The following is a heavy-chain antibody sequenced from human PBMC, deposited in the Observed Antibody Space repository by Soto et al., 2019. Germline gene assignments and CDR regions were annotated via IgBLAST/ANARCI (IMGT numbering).Heavy chain of an antibody. Sequence: QVQLVESGGGVVHPGTSLRLSCVASGFTISSNGMNWVRQAPGKWLEWVAVISDDGIRKHYADSVKGRFTFSRDNSQNTLYLQMNSLGPEDSAVYYCAKDLEGSGSFDYWGQGTLVTVSS. V-gene: IGHV3-30*18. J-gene: IGHJ4*02. CDR1: GFTISSNG. D-gene: IGHD3-10*01. CDR3: AKDLEGSGSFDY. CDR2: ISDDGIRK.